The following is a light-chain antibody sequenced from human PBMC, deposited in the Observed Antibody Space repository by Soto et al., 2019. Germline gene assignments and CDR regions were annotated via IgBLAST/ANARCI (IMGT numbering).Light chain of an antibody. CDR2: KPS. V-gene: IGKV1-5*03. J-gene: IGKJ1*01. Sequence: IQMTQSPSTLSASVGDRVTITCRASESISSGLPWYQQKPGKAPNLLIYKPSTLENGVPSRFSGSGSGTEFTVTISSLQTNDFATYYCQQYNAYSRMFGQGTKVEIK. CDR3: QQYNAYSRM. CDR1: ESISSG.